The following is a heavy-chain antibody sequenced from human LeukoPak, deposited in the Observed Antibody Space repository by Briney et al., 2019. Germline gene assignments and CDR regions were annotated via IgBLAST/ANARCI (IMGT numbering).Heavy chain of an antibody. CDR3: ARGPSEYSSSSDTFDV. V-gene: IGHV1-46*01. Sequence: ASVKVSCKASGYTFTRYYMHWVRQAPGQGLEWMGIINASGGSTSYAQKFQVRVTMTRDMSTSTVYMELSSLRSEDTAVYYCARGPSEYSSSSDTFDVWGQGTMVTVSS. J-gene: IGHJ3*01. CDR2: INASGGST. CDR1: GYTFTRYY. D-gene: IGHD6-6*01.